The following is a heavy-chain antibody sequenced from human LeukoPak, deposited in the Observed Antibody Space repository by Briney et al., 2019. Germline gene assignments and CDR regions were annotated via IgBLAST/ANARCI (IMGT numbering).Heavy chain of an antibody. CDR1: GFSLSDSW. J-gene: IGHJ4*02. D-gene: IGHD6-25*01. CDR3: ARSAAGLDS. V-gene: IGHV3-7*01. Sequence: GGSLRLSCAASGFSLSDSWMAWVRQAPGKGLEWVANIEPGGSGKYYVDSAKGRFTIFKDDAKNSLYLQMNRLRVDDTAVCYCARSAAGLDSWGQGTLVTVSS. CDR2: IEPGGSGK.